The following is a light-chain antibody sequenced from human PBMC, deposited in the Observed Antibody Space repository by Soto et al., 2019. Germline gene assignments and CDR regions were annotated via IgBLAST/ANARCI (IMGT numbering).Light chain of an antibody. V-gene: IGKV3-20*01. CDR2: GAS. Sequence: EIVLTQSPGTLSLSPGERATLSCRASQSVSRSFLAWYQQKPGQAPRLLIYGASSRATGIPGRFSGSGSGTDFTLTISRLEPEDFAVYYCQQYDRSPWTFGQGTKVEIK. CDR3: QQYDRSPWT. CDR1: QSVSRSF. J-gene: IGKJ1*01.